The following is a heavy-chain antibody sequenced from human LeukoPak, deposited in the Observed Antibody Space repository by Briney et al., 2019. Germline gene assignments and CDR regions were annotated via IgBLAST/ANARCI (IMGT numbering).Heavy chain of an antibody. J-gene: IGHJ4*02. CDR2: ISTKTGHP. D-gene: IGHD1-1*01. CDR1: GYRFTSYA. CDR3: ASEGTVLDY. Sequence: ASVKVSCKASGYRFTSYAMNWVRQAPGQGLEWMGWISTKTGHPTYAQGFTGRFVFSLDTSVSTSYLQISSLKAEDTAMYYCASEGTVLDYWGQGTLVTVSS. V-gene: IGHV7-4-1*02.